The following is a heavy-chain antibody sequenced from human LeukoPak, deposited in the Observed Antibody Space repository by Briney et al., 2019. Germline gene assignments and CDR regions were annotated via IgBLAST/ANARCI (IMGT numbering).Heavy chain of an antibody. V-gene: IGHV3-23*01. Sequence: GGSLRLSCAASGFTFSSYSMNWVRQAPGKGLEWVSAISGSGGSTYYADSVKGRFTISRDNSKNTLYLQMNSLRAEDTAVYYCATLTTRNYYFDYWGQGTLVTVSS. J-gene: IGHJ4*02. CDR2: ISGSGGST. D-gene: IGHD4-11*01. CDR3: ATLTTRNYYFDY. CDR1: GFTFSSYS.